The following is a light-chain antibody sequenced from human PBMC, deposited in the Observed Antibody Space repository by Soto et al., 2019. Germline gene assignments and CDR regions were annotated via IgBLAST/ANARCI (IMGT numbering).Light chain of an antibody. Sequence: QSVLTQPPSASGTPGQRVTISCSGSSSNIGSNTINWYQQFPETAPKLLIYINSHRPSGVPDRFSGSKSGTSASLAISGLQSEDEADYFCAAWDDSLNGVVFGGGTKLTVL. CDR3: AAWDDSLNGVV. CDR2: INS. V-gene: IGLV1-44*01. J-gene: IGLJ2*01. CDR1: SSNIGSNT.